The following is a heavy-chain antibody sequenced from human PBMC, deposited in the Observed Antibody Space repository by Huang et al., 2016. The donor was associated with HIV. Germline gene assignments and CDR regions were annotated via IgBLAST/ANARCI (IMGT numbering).Heavy chain of an antibody. J-gene: IGHJ5*02. CDR1: GDSVSSHY. CDR2: VYDSGTT. CDR3: VRDQGRLAVGGIDNWFDP. V-gene: IGHV4-59*02. Sequence: QVRLQESGPGLVKPSETLSLSCTVSGDSVSSHYWGWIRHPPGKGLEWIGNVYDSGTTKYNPSLKSRITISVDTSKNGFSLNITSVSAADTAMYFCVRDQGRLAVGGIDNWFDPWGQGALVTVSS. D-gene: IGHD6-19*01.